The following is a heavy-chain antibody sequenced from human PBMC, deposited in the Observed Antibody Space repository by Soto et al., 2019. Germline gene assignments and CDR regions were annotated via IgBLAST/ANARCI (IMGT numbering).Heavy chain of an antibody. V-gene: IGHV2-5*01. Sequence: SGPTLVNPTQTLTLTCTFSGFSLSTSGVGVGWIRQPPGKALEWLALLYWSDDKRYSPSLKSRLTITKDTSKNQVVLTMTNMDPMDTATYYCAHRIKGGAAAGSHIFDYCGQGTLVTVYS. CDR1: GFSLSTSGVG. J-gene: IGHJ4*02. D-gene: IGHD6-13*01. CDR2: LYWSDDK. CDR3: AHRIKGGAAAGSHIFDY.